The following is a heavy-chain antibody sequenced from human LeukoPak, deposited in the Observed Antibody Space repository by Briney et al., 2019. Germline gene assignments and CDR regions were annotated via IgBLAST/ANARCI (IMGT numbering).Heavy chain of an antibody. Sequence: SETLSLTCTVSGVSISSSSYYWGWIRQPPGKGLEWYGSIYNSGSTYYNPSLKSRVTISVDTSNNQFSLKLNSVTAADTAVYYCARHEIRIYYGSGTLNWFDPWGQGTLVTVSS. CDR1: GVSISSSSYY. CDR2: IYNSGST. D-gene: IGHD3-10*01. CDR3: ARHEIRIYYGSGTLNWFDP. J-gene: IGHJ5*02. V-gene: IGHV4-39*01.